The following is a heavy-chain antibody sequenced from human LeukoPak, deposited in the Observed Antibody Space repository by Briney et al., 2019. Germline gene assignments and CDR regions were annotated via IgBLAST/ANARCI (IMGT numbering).Heavy chain of an antibody. CDR1: GFTFDDYG. CDR2: VYSGGST. D-gene: IGHD3-3*01. CDR3: ARHFGVISKGVYYYYYGLDV. Sequence: PGGSLRLSCAASGFTFDDYGMSWVRQAPGKGLEWVSVVYSGGSTYYADSVKGRFTISRDNSKNTLYLQMSSLRAEDTAVYYCARHFGVISKGVYYYYYGLDVWGQGTTVTVSS. V-gene: IGHV3-66*04. J-gene: IGHJ6*02.